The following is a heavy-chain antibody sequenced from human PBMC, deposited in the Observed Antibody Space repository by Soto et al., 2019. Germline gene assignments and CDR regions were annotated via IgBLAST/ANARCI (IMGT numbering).Heavy chain of an antibody. Sequence: EVQLLESGGGLVQPGGSLRLSCAASGFTFSSYAMSWVRQAPGKGLEWVSVISGSGDSTYYADSVRGRFTISRDNSKNTLYLQMNSLTAEDTAVYYCAKDRDGAAAGPTKFYGMDVWGQGTTVTVSS. CDR1: GFTFSSYA. CDR3: AKDRDGAAAGPTKFYGMDV. CDR2: ISGSGDST. J-gene: IGHJ6*02. D-gene: IGHD6-13*01. V-gene: IGHV3-23*01.